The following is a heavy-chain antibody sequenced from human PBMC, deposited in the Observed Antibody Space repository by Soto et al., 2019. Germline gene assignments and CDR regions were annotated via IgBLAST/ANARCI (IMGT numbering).Heavy chain of an antibody. CDR1: GGTFSSYA. J-gene: IGHJ5*02. CDR3: ASLHLITLAAAGTGWFYP. Sequence: SVKVSCKASGGTFSSYAISWVRQAPGQGLEWMGGIIPIFGTANYAQKFQGRVTITADESTSTAYMELSSLRSEDTAVYYCASLHLITLAAAGTGWFYPWGKGSLVTVSS. CDR2: IIPIFGTA. D-gene: IGHD6-13*01. V-gene: IGHV1-69*13.